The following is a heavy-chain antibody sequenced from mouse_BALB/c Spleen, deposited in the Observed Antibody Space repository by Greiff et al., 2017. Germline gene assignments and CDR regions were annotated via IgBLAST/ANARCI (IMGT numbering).Heavy chain of an antibody. J-gene: IGHJ2*01. CDR1: GYTFTSYW. Sequence: VQLQQSGAELAKPGASVKMSCKASGYTFTSYWMHWVKQRPGQGLEWIGYINPSTGYTEYNQKFKDKATLTADKSSSTAYMQLSSLTSEDSAVYYCARSWGNYVDYWGQGTTLTVSS. V-gene: IGHV1-7*01. CDR2: INPSTGYT. CDR3: ARSWGNYVDY.